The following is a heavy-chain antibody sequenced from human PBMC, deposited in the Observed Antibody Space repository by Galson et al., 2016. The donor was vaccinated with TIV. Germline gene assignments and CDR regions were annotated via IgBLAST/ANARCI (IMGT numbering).Heavy chain of an antibody. Sequence: SVKVSCKASGYTLSTYYMHWLRQAPGQGLEWMGIIDPSVDSTTYSQKFQGRVTMTSDTSTSTVYMELTSLKSEDTAVYYCARRFYFDYWGQGTLVTVSS. J-gene: IGHJ4*02. CDR1: GYTLSTYY. CDR2: IDPSVDST. V-gene: IGHV1-46*01. CDR3: ARRFYFDY.